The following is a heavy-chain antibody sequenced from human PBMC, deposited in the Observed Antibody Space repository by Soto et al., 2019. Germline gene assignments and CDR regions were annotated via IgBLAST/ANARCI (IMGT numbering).Heavy chain of an antibody. J-gene: IGHJ4*02. CDR3: ARVPPLAYCGGDCYSGFDY. CDR1: GYSFSFYG. CDR2: INPSGGST. Sequence: ASVKVSCKASGYSFSFYGINWVRQAPGQGLEWMGIINPSGGSTSYAQKLQGRVTMTRDTSTSTVYMELSSLRSEDTAVYYCARVPPLAYCGGDCYSGFDYWGQGTLVTVS. D-gene: IGHD2-21*02. V-gene: IGHV1-46*01.